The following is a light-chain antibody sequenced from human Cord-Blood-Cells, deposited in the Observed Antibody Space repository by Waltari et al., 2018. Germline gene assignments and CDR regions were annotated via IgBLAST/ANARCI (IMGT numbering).Light chain of an antibody. J-gene: IGKJ4*01. V-gene: IGKV4-1*01. CDR1: QSVLYSSNNKNY. CDR3: QQYYSTPLT. Sequence: DIVMTQSPDSLAVSLGERATINCKSSQSVLYSSNNKNYLAWYQRKPGQPPKRLIYVASTRESGVPDRFSGSGSGTDFTLTISSLQAEDVAVYYCQQYYSTPLTFGGGTKVEIK. CDR2: VAS.